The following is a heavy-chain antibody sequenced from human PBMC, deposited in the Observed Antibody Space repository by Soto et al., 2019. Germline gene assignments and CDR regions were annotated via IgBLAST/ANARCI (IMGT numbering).Heavy chain of an antibody. CDR3: ARGFPLWFDP. Sequence: QVQLVQSGAEEKKPGASVKVSCKASGYTFTNYAMHWVRQAPGQRLEWRGWINAGNGNTKYSQKFQGRVTITRDTAASTAYMELSSLRSEDTAVYYCARGFPLWFDPRGQGTLVTVSS. J-gene: IGHJ5*02. V-gene: IGHV1-3*05. CDR2: INAGNGNT. CDR1: GYTFTNYA. D-gene: IGHD3-16*02.